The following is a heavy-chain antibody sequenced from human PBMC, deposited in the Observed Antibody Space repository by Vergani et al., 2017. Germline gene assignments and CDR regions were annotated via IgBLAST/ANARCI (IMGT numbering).Heavy chain of an antibody. CDR3: SRGRGYSFGYSDY. CDR2: IRNKAYGGTT. J-gene: IGHJ4*02. Sequence: EVQLVESGGGLLPPGRSLRLSCAASGFSFGDYAMTWVRQAPGKGLEWVAFIRNKAYGGTTEYAASVKGRFTISRDDSKGLAYLQLSGLKTEDTAVYFCSRGRGYSFGYSDYWGQGTLVTVSS. V-gene: IGHV3-49*04. CDR1: GFSFGDYA. D-gene: IGHD5-18*01.